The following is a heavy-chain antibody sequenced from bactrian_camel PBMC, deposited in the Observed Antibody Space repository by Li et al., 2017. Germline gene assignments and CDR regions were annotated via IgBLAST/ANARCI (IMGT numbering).Heavy chain of an antibody. CDR3: AADPQWAASLSRSLSTRDFGY. D-gene: IGHD1*01. Sequence: QVQLVESGGGSVQAGGSLRLSCGASGSIYGDACVGWLRQAPGKEREGVAAIRSDGILAYSESVRGRFTISGDIAKNALYLEMAKLEPEDTAMYYCAADPQWAASLSRSLSTRDFGYWGQGTQVTVS. V-gene: IGHV3S53*01. CDR2: IRSDGIL. J-gene: IGHJ6*01. CDR1: GSIYGDAC.